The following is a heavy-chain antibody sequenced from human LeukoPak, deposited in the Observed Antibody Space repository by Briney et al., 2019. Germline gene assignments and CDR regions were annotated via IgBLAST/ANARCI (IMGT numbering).Heavy chain of an antibody. J-gene: IGHJ4*02. CDR3: ARALSSYPYSFDY. Sequence: SETLSPTCTVSGDSINSSNYYWGWIRQPPGKELEWIGSIYYSGSTYYNPSLKSRVTISVDTSKNQFSLKLSSVTAADTAVYYCARALSSYPYSFDYWGQGTLVTVSS. V-gene: IGHV4-39*01. CDR2: IYYSGST. D-gene: IGHD3-3*01. CDR1: GDSINSSNYY.